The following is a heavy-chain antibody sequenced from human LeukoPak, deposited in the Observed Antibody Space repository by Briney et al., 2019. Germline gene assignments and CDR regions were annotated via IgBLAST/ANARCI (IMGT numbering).Heavy chain of an antibody. D-gene: IGHD3-16*02. J-gene: IGHJ4*02. Sequence: GRSLRLSCAASGFTFSSYAMHWVRQAPGEGLEWVAVISYDGSSKYYADSVKGRFTISRDNSKNTLYLQMNSLRAEDTVVYYCARGLTWGSYRLYYFDYWGQGTLVTVSS. CDR3: ARGLTWGSYRLYYFDY. V-gene: IGHV3-30-3*01. CDR1: GFTFSSYA. CDR2: ISYDGSSK.